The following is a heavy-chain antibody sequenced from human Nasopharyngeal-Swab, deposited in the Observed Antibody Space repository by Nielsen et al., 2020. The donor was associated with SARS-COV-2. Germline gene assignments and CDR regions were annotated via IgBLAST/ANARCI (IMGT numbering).Heavy chain of an antibody. CDR2: ISGSGGST. CDR1: GFTFSSYA. J-gene: IGHJ4*02. D-gene: IGHD4-23*01. Sequence: GESLKISCAASGFTFSSYAMSWVRQAPGKGLEWVSAISGSGGSTYYADSVKGRFTISRDNSKNTLYLQMNSLRAEDTAVYYCAKLSTTVVTPAFDYWGQGTLDTVSS. CDR3: AKLSTTVVTPAFDY. V-gene: IGHV3-23*01.